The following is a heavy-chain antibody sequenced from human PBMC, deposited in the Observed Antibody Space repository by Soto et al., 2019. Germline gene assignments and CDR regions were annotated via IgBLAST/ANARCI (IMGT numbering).Heavy chain of an antibody. D-gene: IGHD3-9*01. CDR1: GYSISSGYY. J-gene: IGHJ4*02. CDR2: IYHSGST. Sequence: SETLSLTCAVSGYSISSGYYWGWIRQPPGKGLEWIGSIYHSGSTYYNPSLKSRVTISVDTSKNQFSLKLSSVTAADTAVYYCARDSYYDILTGYYHFDYWGQGTLVTVSS. V-gene: IGHV4-38-2*02. CDR3: ARDSYYDILTGYYHFDY.